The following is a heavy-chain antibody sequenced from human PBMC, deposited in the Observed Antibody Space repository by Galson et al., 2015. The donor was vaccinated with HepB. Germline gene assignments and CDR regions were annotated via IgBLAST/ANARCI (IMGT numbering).Heavy chain of an antibody. V-gene: IGHV3-53*01. CDR2: IYSGGST. CDR3: ARDLIVGNALDI. CDR1: GFTVSSNY. D-gene: IGHD3-22*01. J-gene: IGHJ3*02. Sequence: SLRLSCAASGFTVSSNYMSWVRQAPGKGLEWVSVIYSGGSTYYVDSVKGRFTISRDNSKNTLYLQMNSLRAEDTAVYYCARDLIVGNALDIWGQGTIVTVSS.